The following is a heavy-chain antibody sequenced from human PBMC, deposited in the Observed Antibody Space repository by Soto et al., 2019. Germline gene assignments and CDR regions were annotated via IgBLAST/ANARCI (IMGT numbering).Heavy chain of an antibody. CDR1: GGTFSSYA. CDR2: IIASFGTT. V-gene: IGHV1-69*05. CDR3: ARVAYPDSSGYYPTPLYFDY. J-gene: IGHJ4*02. Sequence: SVKVSCKASGGTFSSYAISWVRQAPGQGLEWMGGIIASFGTTNYAQKFQGRATITRDTSTSTAYMELSSLRSEDTAVYYCARVAYPDSSGYYPTPLYFDYWGQGTLVTVSS. D-gene: IGHD3-22*01.